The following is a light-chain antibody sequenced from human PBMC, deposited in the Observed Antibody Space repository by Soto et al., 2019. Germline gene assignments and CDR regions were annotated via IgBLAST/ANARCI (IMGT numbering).Light chain of an antibody. CDR2: DAS. Sequence: EIEMNKTASALSGFSGARVTLSCRASQSVSSNLAWYQQKPGQAPRLLIYDASTRATGIPARFSGSWSRTEFTLTISILQSEYLAVHSCQHYNKWIAFCQGTRLE. J-gene: IGKJ5*01. V-gene: IGKV3-15*01. CDR3: QHYNKWIA. CDR1: QSVSSN.